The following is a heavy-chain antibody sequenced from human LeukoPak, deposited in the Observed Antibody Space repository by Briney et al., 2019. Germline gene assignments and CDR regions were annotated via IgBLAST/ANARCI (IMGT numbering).Heavy chain of an antibody. CDR1: GDSVSIYY. D-gene: IGHD5-18*01. CDR2: IYYSGST. Sequence: SETLSLTCTVSGDSVSIYYWSWIRQPPGKGLEWIGYIYYSGSTNYNPSLKSRVTISVDTSKNQFSLKLSSVTAADTAVYYCAREETLGYSYGYGGGWFDPWGQGTLVTVSS. V-gene: IGHV4-59*02. CDR3: AREETLGYSYGYGGGWFDP. J-gene: IGHJ5*02.